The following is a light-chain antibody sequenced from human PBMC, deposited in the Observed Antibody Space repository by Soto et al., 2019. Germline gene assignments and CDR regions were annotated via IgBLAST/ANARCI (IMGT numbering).Light chain of an antibody. Sequence: QSALTQPASVSGSPVQSITISCTGTSSDVGSYNLVSWYQQHPGKAPKLMIYEVSKRPSGVSNRFSGSKSGNTASLTISGLQAEDEADYYCCSYAGSSTFEVFGTGTKLTVL. J-gene: IGLJ1*01. CDR1: SSDVGSYNL. CDR2: EVS. V-gene: IGLV2-23*02. CDR3: CSYAGSSTFEV.